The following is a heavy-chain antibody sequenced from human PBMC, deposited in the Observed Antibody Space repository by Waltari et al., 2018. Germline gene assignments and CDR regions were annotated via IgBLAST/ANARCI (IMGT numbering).Heavy chain of an antibody. V-gene: IGHV3-23*01. D-gene: IGHD3-3*01. CDR1: GFACIVYA. J-gene: IGHJ4*02. CDR2: IGGSGGTT. CDR3: AKDQSWRGASLASFDY. Sequence: EVQLLESGGGLVQPGGSLRLPCAASGFACIVYAWGWVGRAPGKGLGWVSAIGGSGGTTYYAASGKGRFTVSRDNSKSTLYLQMNGLRAEDTAVYWCAKDQSWRGASLASFDYWGQGTLVTVSS.